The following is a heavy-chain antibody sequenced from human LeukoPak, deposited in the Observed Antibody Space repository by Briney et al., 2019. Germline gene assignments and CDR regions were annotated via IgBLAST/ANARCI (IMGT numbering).Heavy chain of an antibody. CDR2: IYYSGST. Sequence: PSETLSLTCTVSGGSIGSYFWSWIRQPPGRGLEWIGYIYYSGSTNYNPSLKSRVTISVDTSKNQFSLKLSSVTAADTAVYYCARQGKGSGLLIWGQGTMVTVSS. J-gene: IGHJ3*02. CDR3: ARQGKGSGLLI. V-gene: IGHV4-59*08. CDR1: GGSIGSYF. D-gene: IGHD2-15*01.